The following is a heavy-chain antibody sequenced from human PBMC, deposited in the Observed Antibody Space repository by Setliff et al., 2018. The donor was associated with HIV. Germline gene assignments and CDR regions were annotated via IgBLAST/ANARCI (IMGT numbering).Heavy chain of an antibody. CDR1: GYSFTDYY. D-gene: IGHD7-27*01. Sequence: ASVKVSCKASGYSFTDYYVEWVRHAPGQGLEWMGWISPKTGATKYAEKFQGRVTMTSDTSTSTADMELFRLTSDDTAMYYCARGTLGRHFFDYWGLGTRVTVSS. J-gene: IGHJ4*02. CDR3: ARGTLGRHFFDY. V-gene: IGHV1-2*02. CDR2: ISPKTGAT.